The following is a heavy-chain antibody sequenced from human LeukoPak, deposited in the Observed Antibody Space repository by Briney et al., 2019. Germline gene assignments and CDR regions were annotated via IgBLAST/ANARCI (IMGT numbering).Heavy chain of an antibody. CDR1: GFTFSSYA. CDR2: ISSNGGST. V-gene: IGHV3-64*01. J-gene: IGHJ4*02. Sequence: GWSLRLSCAASGFTFSSYAMHWVRQAPGKGLEYVSAISSNGGSTYYANSVKGRFTISRDNSKNTLYLQMGSLRAEDMAVYYCARGRGTTKLDYFDYWGQGTLVTVSS. CDR3: ARGRGTTKLDYFDY. D-gene: IGHD1-7*01.